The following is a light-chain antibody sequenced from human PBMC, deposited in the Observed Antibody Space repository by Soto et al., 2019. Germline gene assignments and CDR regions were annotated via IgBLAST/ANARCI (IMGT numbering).Light chain of an antibody. J-gene: IGLJ2*01. CDR2: EVS. CDR3: SSYAGSNNGV. CDR1: SSDVGGYNY. V-gene: IGLV2-8*01. Sequence: QSALTQPPSASGSPGHSGTLSCTGTSSDVGGYNYVSWYKQHPRKAPKLMIYEVSKRHSGVPHRVSGSKSGNTASLTVSGLPDEDEADYCGSSYAGSNNGVCRVGTQLPVL.